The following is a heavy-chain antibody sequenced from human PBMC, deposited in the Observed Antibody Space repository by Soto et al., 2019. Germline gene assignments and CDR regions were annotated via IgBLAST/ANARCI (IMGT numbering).Heavy chain of an antibody. CDR2: FYYSGIT. J-gene: IGHJ5*02. Sequence: PSETLSLTCTVSGGPIRRRGYYWSWIRHRPGEGLEWIGFFYYSGITDYNPSLRSRVTISADTSRNHVFLNMYSVTAADTAVYYCASSGGPEGDWFDPWGQGTLVTVSS. CDR1: GGPIRRRGYY. V-gene: IGHV4-31*03. D-gene: IGHD2-15*01. CDR3: ASSGGPEGDWFDP.